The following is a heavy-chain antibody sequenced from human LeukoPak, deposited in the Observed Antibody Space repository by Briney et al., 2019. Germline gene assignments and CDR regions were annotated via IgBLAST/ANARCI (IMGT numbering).Heavy chain of an antibody. CDR2: IIPIFGTA. J-gene: IGHJ4*02. CDR1: GGTFSSYA. D-gene: IGHD6-19*01. CDR3: ARAHWQWLVHSDY. V-gene: IGHV1-69*06. Sequence: GSSVKVSCKASGGTFSSYAISWVRQAPGQGLEWMGGIIPIFGTANYAQKFQGRVTITADKSTSTAYMELSSLRSEDTAVYYCARAHWQWLVHSDYWGQGTLVTVSS.